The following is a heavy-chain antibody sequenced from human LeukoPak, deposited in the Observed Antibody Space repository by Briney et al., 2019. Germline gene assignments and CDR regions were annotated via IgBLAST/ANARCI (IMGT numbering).Heavy chain of an antibody. CDR2: IKSDGSST. V-gene: IGHV3-74*01. D-gene: IGHD6-13*01. CDR3: ARGGAAAALGF. CDR1: GLTFSSYW. J-gene: IGHJ4*02. Sequence: GESLRLSCAASGLTFSSYWMHWVRQAPGKGLVWVSCIKSDGSSTNYADSVKGRFTISRDNAKNTLYLQMSSLRAEDTAVYYCARGGAAAALGFWGQGTLVTVSS.